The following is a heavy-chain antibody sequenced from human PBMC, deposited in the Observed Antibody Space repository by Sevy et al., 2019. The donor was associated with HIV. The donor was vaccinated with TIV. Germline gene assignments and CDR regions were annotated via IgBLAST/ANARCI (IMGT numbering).Heavy chain of an antibody. Sequence: SEILSLTCTVSGISISGGAYYWGWIRQPPGKGLEWIGSISYTGSTYYTPSLKSQVTISVDTSKNQFSLKLTSVTAADTAVYYCARRGDNNWFDPWGQGILVTVSS. CDR2: ISYTGST. CDR3: ARRGDNNWFDP. D-gene: IGHD2-15*01. CDR1: GISISGGAYY. J-gene: IGHJ5*02. V-gene: IGHV4-39*01.